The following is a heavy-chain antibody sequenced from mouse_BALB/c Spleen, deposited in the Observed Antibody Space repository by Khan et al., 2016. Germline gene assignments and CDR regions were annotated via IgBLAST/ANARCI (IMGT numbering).Heavy chain of an antibody. CDR1: GFSLTGYG. D-gene: IGHD1-1*01. V-gene: IGHV2-6-7*01. CDR2: IWGDGST. Sequence: QVQLKESGPGLVAPSQSLSITCSVSGFSLTGYGVNWVRQPPGKGLEWLGMIWGDGSTDYNSALKSRLSISKDNSKSQVFLKLNSLQTDATARYYCARDPAYGSRRRCYFDVWGAGTTVTVSS. CDR3: ARDPAYGSRRRCYFDV. J-gene: IGHJ1*01.